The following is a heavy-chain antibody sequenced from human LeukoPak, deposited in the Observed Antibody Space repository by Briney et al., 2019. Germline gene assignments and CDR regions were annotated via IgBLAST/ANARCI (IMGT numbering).Heavy chain of an antibody. D-gene: IGHD4-17*01. CDR3: ARDPIYGDYTRGREEYNWFDP. V-gene: IGHV1-69*13. Sequence: ASVKVSCKTSGGTFSSYAISWVRQAPGQGLEWMGGIIPIFGTANCAQKFQGRVTITADESTSTAYMELSSLRSGDTAVYYCARDPIYGDYTRGREEYNWFDPWGQGTLVTVSS. CDR1: GGTFSSYA. J-gene: IGHJ5*02. CDR2: IIPIFGTA.